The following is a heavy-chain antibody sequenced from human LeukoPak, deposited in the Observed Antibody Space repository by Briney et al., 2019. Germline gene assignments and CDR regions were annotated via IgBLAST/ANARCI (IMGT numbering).Heavy chain of an antibody. D-gene: IGHD1-1*01. CDR2: INPSGRST. CDR3: ARDGGNWNVDY. Sequence: ASVKVSCKASGYTFTRYYMHWVRQSPGQELEWMAIINPSGRSTTYAQKFQGRVTMARDMSTSTVYMELSSLRSEDTAVYYCARDGGNWNVDYWGQGTLVTVSS. V-gene: IGHV1-46*01. J-gene: IGHJ4*02. CDR1: GYTFTRYY.